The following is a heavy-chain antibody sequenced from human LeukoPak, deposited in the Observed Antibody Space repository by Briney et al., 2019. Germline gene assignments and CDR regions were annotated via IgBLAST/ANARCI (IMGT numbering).Heavy chain of an antibody. CDR3: ATDTGCSGGSCYSAYAFDI. CDR1: GYTLTELS. CDR2: FDPEDGET. J-gene: IGHJ3*02. Sequence: ASVKVSCKVSGYTLTELSMHWVRQAPGKGLEWRGGFDPEDGETIYAQKFQGRVTMTEDTSTDTAYMELSSLRSENTAVYYCATDTGCSGGSCYSAYAFDIWGQGTMVTVSS. V-gene: IGHV1-24*01. D-gene: IGHD2-15*01.